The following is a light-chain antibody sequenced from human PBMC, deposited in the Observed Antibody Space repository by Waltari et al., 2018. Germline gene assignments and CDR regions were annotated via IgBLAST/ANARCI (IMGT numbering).Light chain of an antibody. J-gene: IGLJ3*02. Sequence: QSALTQPASVSGSPGQSITIPCTGTSSDVGVYNYVPWYQQHPGKAPQLMIYDVNSRPSGVSNRFSGSKSGNTASLTISGLQAEDEADYYCCSFTSSSTWVFGGGTKVTVL. CDR3: CSFTSSSTWV. CDR2: DVN. V-gene: IGLV2-14*03. CDR1: SSDVGVYNY.